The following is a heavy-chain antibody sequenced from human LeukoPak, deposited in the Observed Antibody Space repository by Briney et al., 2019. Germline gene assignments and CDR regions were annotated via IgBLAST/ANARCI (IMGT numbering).Heavy chain of an antibody. CDR3: AKDLRYSSGLFDY. CDR1: GFTFSSYG. J-gene: IGHJ4*02. CDR2: ISGSDGST. D-gene: IGHD6-19*01. Sequence: GGSLRLSCAASGFTFSSYGMSWVRQAPGKGLEWVSAISGSDGSTYYADSVKGRFTISRDNSKNTLYLQMNSLRAEDTAVYYCAKDLRYSSGLFDYWGQGTLVTVSS. V-gene: IGHV3-23*01.